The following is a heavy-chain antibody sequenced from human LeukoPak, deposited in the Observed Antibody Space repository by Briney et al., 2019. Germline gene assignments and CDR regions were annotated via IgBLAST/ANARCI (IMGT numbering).Heavy chain of an antibody. Sequence: AGGSLRLSCAASGFTFDDYGMSWVRQAPGKGLEWVSGINWNGGSTGYADSVKGRFTISRDNAKNSLYLQMNSLRAEDTALYHCARDYLHGDYVYDYWGQGTLVTVSS. CDR3: ARDYLHGDYVYDY. V-gene: IGHV3-20*01. CDR1: GFTFDDYG. J-gene: IGHJ4*02. CDR2: INWNGGST. D-gene: IGHD4-17*01.